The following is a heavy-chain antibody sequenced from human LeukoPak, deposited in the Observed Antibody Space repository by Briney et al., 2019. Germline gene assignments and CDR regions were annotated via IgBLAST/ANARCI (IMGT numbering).Heavy chain of an antibody. D-gene: IGHD5-18*01. CDR3: ARGRPTIRYSYGSHFDY. J-gene: IGHJ4*02. V-gene: IGHV4-59*12. CDR1: GGPISRYY. Sequence: SETLSLTCTVSGGPISRYYWSWIRQPPGKGLEWIGYFHYSGNTNYNPSLSSRITMSVDTSKNQFSLKLNSVTAADTAVYYCARGRPTIRYSYGSHFDYWGQGTLVTVSS. CDR2: FHYSGNT.